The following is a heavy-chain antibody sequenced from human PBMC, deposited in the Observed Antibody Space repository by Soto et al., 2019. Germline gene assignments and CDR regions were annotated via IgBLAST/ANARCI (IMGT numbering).Heavy chain of an antibody. V-gene: IGHV3-11*06. CDR2: ISTNSRYT. CDR3: ARGGGIFDY. CDR1: GFTLSDYY. D-gene: IGHD3-16*01. Sequence: GSLRLSCAASGFTLSDYYMTWIRQAPGKGLEWISYISTNSRYTKYADSVKGRFTISRDNAKNSLYLQMNSLRDEDTAVYYCARGGGIFDYWGQGTLVTVSS. J-gene: IGHJ4*02.